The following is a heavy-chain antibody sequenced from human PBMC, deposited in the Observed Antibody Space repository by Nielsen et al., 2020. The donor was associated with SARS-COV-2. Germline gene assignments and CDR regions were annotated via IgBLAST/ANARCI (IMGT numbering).Heavy chain of an antibody. CDR1: GITFSSYG. Sequence: GESLKISCAASGITFSSYGMRWVRQAPGKGLEWVAVISNDGSNKYYAASVRGRFTISRDNSKNTLYLQVNSLRDEDTAVYYCAKDAGTGGYCDYWGQGTLVTVAS. CDR3: AKDAGTGGYCDY. V-gene: IGHV3-30*18. CDR2: ISNDGSNK. J-gene: IGHJ4*02. D-gene: IGHD3-10*01.